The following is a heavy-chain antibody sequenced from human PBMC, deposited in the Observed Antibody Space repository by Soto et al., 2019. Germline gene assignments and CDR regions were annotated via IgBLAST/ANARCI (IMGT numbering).Heavy chain of an antibody. V-gene: IGHV4-30-4*01. J-gene: IGHJ5*02. Sequence: QVQLQESGPGLVKPSQTLSLTCTVSGGSISSGDYYWSWIRQPPGKGLEWIGYIYYSGSTYYNPSLKSRVTISVDTSKNQFSLKLSSVTAADTAVYYCARAGPGGYCISTSCPTFESWFDPWGQGTLVTVSS. D-gene: IGHD2-2*01. CDR1: GGSISSGDYY. CDR2: IYYSGST. CDR3: ARAGPGGYCISTSCPTFESWFDP.